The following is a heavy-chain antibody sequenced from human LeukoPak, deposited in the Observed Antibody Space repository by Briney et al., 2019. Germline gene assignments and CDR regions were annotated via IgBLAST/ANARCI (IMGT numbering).Heavy chain of an antibody. V-gene: IGHV3-21*01. Sequence: PGGSLRLSCAASGFTFGSYGMNWVRQAPGKGLEWVSSISSSSSYIYYADSVKGRFTISRDNAKNSLYLQMNSLRAEDTAVYYCARDWMAVAVAGTGIDYWGQGTLVTVSS. CDR3: ARDWMAVAVAGTGIDY. D-gene: IGHD6-19*01. J-gene: IGHJ4*02. CDR2: ISSSSSYI. CDR1: GFTFGSYG.